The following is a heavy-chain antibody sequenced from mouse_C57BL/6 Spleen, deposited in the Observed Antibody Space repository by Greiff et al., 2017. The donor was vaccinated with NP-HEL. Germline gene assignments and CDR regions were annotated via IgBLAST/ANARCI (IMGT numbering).Heavy chain of an antibody. Sequence: EVQLQQSGPELVKPGASVKMSCKASGYTFTDYNMHWVKQSHGKSLEWIGYINPNNGGTSYNQKFKGKATLTVNKSSSTAYMELRSLTSEDSAVYYCERWDYYGSSWYFDVWGTGTTVTVSS. D-gene: IGHD1-1*01. CDR3: ERWDYYGSSWYFDV. CDR2: INPNNGGT. J-gene: IGHJ1*03. CDR1: GYTFTDYN. V-gene: IGHV1-22*01.